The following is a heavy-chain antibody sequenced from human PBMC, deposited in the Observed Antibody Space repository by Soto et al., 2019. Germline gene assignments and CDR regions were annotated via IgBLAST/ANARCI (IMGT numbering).Heavy chain of an antibody. Sequence: EVQLVESGGGLVKPGGSLRLSCAASGFTFSNAWMSWVRQAPGKGLEWVGRIKSKTDGGTTDYAAPVKGRFTISRGDSKNTLYLQMNSLKTEDTAVYYCTNDYGDYGSLDYWGQGTLVTVSS. CDR3: TNDYGDYGSLDY. CDR1: GFTFSNAW. J-gene: IGHJ4*02. D-gene: IGHD4-17*01. V-gene: IGHV3-15*01. CDR2: IKSKTDGGTT.